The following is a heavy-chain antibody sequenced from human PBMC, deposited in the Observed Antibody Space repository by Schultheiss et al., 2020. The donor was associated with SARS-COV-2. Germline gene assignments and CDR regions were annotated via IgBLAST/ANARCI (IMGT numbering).Heavy chain of an antibody. J-gene: IGHJ6*02. CDR1: GFTFSGHA. Sequence: GGSLRLSCVASGFTFSGHAMNWVRQAPGKGLEWVSSISTSSSYIYYADSVKGRFTISRDNAKNSLYLQMNSLRAEDTAVYYCARDKGGGNEDDYYYGMDVWGQGTTVTVSS. V-gene: IGHV3-21*01. CDR2: ISTSSSYI. CDR3: ARDKGGGNEDDYYYGMDV. D-gene: IGHD4-23*01.